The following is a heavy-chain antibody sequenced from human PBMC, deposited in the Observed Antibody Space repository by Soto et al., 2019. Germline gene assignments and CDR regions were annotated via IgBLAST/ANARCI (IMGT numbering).Heavy chain of an antibody. Sequence: ASVKVSCKASGYTFTGYYMHWVRQAPGQGLEWMGWINPNSGGTNYAQKFQGWVTMTRDTSISTAYMELSRLGSDDTAVYYCARGESIVVVPAAEGGVLSDPRRIGVGMDVWGQGTTVTVSS. CDR1: GYTFTGYY. D-gene: IGHD2-2*01. V-gene: IGHV1-2*04. J-gene: IGHJ6*02. CDR2: INPNSGGT. CDR3: ARGESIVVVPAAEGGVLSDPRRIGVGMDV.